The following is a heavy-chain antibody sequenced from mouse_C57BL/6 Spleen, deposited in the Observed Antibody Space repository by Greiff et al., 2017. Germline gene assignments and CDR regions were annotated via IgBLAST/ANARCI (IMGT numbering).Heavy chain of an antibody. CDR3: TRLYYYGSSPRYFDY. D-gene: IGHD1-1*01. Sequence: EVQGVESGEGLVKPGGSLKLSCAASGFTFSSYAMSWVRQTPEKRLEWVAYISSGGDYIYYADTVKGRFTISRDNARNTLYLQMSSLKSEDTAMYYCTRLYYYGSSPRYFDYWGQGTTLTVSS. V-gene: IGHV5-9-1*02. J-gene: IGHJ2*01. CDR2: ISSGGDYI. CDR1: GFTFSSYA.